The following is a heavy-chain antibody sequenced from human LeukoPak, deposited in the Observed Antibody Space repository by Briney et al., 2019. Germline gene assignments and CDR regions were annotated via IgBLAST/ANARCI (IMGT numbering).Heavy chain of an antibody. Sequence: GGSLRLSCAASGFSFSSYVMSWVRQAPGKGPEWVSIISDSGVNTYYADSVKGRFTISRDNSEKTLFLQMNSLRAEDTAVYYCAKGGGYSFYYFNSWGQGTLVTVSA. CDR2: ISDSGVNT. J-gene: IGHJ4*02. CDR3: AKGGGYSFYYFNS. D-gene: IGHD3-22*01. CDR1: GFSFSSYV. V-gene: IGHV3-23*01.